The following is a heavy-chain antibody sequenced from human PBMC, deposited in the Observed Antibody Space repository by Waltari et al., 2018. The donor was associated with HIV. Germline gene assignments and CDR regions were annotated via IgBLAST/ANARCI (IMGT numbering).Heavy chain of an antibody. D-gene: IGHD6-13*01. J-gene: IGHJ4*02. Sequence: EVQLVESGGGLVQPGGSLRLSCAASGFTFSSYWMSWVRQAPGKGLGWVANIKQDGSGIDYVDSVKGRFTISRDNAKNSLYLQMNSLRAEDTAVYFCARRGGRSSPLGYWGQGTLVTVSS. CDR2: IKQDGSGI. V-gene: IGHV3-7*01. CDR1: GFTFSSYW. CDR3: ARRGGRSSPLGY.